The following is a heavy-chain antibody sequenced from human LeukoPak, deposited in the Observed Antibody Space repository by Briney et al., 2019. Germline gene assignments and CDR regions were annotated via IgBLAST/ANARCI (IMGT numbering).Heavy chain of an antibody. D-gene: IGHD6-19*01. CDR3: AKDLHNTGWSYFDY. V-gene: IGHV3-23*01. J-gene: IGHJ4*02. CDR1: GFTFSSYA. Sequence: PGGSLRLSCAASGFTFSSYAMSWVRQAPGKGLEWVSAISGSGGSTYYADSVKGRFTISRDNSKNTLYLQMNSLRAEDTAIYYCAKDLHNTGWSYFDYWGQGTLVTVST. CDR2: ISGSGGST.